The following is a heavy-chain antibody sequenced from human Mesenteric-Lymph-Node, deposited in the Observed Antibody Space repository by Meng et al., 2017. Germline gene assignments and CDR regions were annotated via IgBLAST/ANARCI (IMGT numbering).Heavy chain of an antibody. V-gene: IGHV4-39*07. D-gene: IGHD1-26*01. Sequence: SETLSLTCTVSGGSISSSSYYWGWIRQPPGKGLEWIGSIYYSGSTNYNPSLKSRVTISVDTSKNQFSLKLSSVTAADTAVYYCARAKRSGSYYPFDYWGQGTLVTVSS. J-gene: IGHJ4*02. CDR2: IYYSGST. CDR1: GGSISSSSYY. CDR3: ARAKRSGSYYPFDY.